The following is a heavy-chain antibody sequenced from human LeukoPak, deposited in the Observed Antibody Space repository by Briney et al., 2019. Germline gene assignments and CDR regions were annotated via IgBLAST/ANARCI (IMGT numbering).Heavy chain of an antibody. V-gene: IGHV3-21*04. CDR3: TKDPNGDYIGAFDF. Sequence: GGSLRLSCAASGFTFSGYSMNWVRQAPGKGLEWVTSINSGTSYIYYADSVKGRLTISEDNAQKSLYLQMSSLRAEDTAVYYCTKDPNGDYIGAFDFWGQGTMVTVSS. J-gene: IGHJ3*01. D-gene: IGHD4-17*01. CDR2: INSGTSYI. CDR1: GFTFSGYS.